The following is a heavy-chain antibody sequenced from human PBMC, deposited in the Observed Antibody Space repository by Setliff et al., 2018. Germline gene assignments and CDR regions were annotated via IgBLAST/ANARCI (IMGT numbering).Heavy chain of an antibody. CDR3: ARRPRAVYGSGRRNWFLDY. Sequence: ASVKVSCKTSGYTFTNYDINWVRQATGQGLEWMGWMNPNSGNTGYAQNFQGRVSMTRNTSISTAYMELNSLTSEDTAVYFCARRPRAVYGSGRRNWFLDYWGQGTLVTVSS. J-gene: IGHJ4*02. CDR1: GYTFTNYD. D-gene: IGHD3-10*01. CDR2: MNPNSGNT. V-gene: IGHV1-8*02.